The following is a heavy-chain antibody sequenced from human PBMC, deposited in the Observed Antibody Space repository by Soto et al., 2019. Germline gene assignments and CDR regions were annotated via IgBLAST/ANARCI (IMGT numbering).Heavy chain of an antibody. CDR3: ARDRRGGAAMLFRSNWFDP. J-gene: IGHJ5*02. V-gene: IGHV1-69*04. CDR1: GGTFSSYT. Sequence: ASVKVSCKASGGTFSSYTISWVRQAPGQGLEWMGRIIPILGIANYAQKFQGRVTITADKSTSTAYMELSSLRSEDTAVYYCARDRRGGAAMLFRSNWFDPWGQGTLVTVSS. D-gene: IGHD2-2*01. CDR2: IIPILGIA.